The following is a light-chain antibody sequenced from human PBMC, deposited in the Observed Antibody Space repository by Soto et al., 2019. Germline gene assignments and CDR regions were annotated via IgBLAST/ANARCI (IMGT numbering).Light chain of an antibody. Sequence: EIVLTQSPATLSLSPGERATLSCRASQSVNSYLAWYQQKPGQAPRLLIYDASNRATGIPARFSGSGSGTDFTLTINSLEPEDLAVYYCQQRSSWPITFGQGTRLEIK. CDR3: QQRSSWPIT. V-gene: IGKV3-11*01. CDR2: DAS. CDR1: QSVNSY. J-gene: IGKJ5*01.